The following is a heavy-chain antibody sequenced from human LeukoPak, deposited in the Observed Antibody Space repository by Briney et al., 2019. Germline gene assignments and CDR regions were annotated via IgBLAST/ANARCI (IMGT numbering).Heavy chain of an antibody. CDR3: ARVEMATISPFYYYYMGV. V-gene: IGHV3-48*01. Sequence: GGSLRLSCAASGFTFGSYGMHWVRQAPGKGLEWVSYISDISGSMYYADSVKGRFTISRDNAKNSLYLQMNSLRAEDTAVYYCARVEMATISPFYYYYMGVWGKGTTVTVSS. CDR2: ISDISGSM. J-gene: IGHJ6*03. D-gene: IGHD5-24*01. CDR1: GFTFGSYG.